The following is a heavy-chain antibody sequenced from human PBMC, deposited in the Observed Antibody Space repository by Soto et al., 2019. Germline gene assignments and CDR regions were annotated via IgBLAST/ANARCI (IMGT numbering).Heavy chain of an antibody. CDR2: IRSKANNYAT. CDR1: GLTFSGSA. Sequence: EVQLVESGGGLVQPGGSLKLSCAASGLTFSGSAMHWVRQASGKGLEWVGRIRSKANNYATAYAASVKGRFTISRDDSKNTAYLQMNSLKTEGTAVYYCTRPGYSSGWNDYWGQGTLVTVSS. CDR3: TRPGYSSGWNDY. V-gene: IGHV3-73*01. D-gene: IGHD6-19*01. J-gene: IGHJ4*02.